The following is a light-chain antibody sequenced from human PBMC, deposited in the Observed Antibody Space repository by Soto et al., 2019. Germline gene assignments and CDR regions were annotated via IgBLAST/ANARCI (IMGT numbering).Light chain of an antibody. V-gene: IGKV3-20*01. CDR3: QQCGSSPGT. CDR2: GAS. CDR1: QSVSSTY. Sequence: EIVLTQSPGTLSLSPGERATLSCRASQSVSSTYLAWYQQKPGQAPRLLIYGASSRATGIPDRFSGSGSGSDLTITISEPEPDDFALYHCQQCGSSPGTFGQGTKVEIK. J-gene: IGKJ1*01.